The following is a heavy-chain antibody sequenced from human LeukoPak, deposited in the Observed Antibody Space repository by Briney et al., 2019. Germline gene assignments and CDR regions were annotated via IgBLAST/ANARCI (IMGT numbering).Heavy chain of an antibody. V-gene: IGHV4-38-2*01. CDR2: IYHSGST. D-gene: IGHD3-10*01. Sequence: KTSETLSLTCAVSGYSISSGYFWGWIRQPPGKGLEWIGSIYHSGSTYYNLSLKSRVTISLNTSKNQFSLKLSSVTAADTAVYYCATNYGSGSYYILVYWGQGTLVTVSS. CDR1: GYSISSGYF. CDR3: ATNYGSGSYYILVY. J-gene: IGHJ4*02.